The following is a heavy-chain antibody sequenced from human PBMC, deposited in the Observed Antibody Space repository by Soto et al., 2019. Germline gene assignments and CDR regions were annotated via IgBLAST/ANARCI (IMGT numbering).Heavy chain of an antibody. CDR1: GGSISSGYYY. V-gene: IGHV4-30-4*01. Sequence: QVQLQESGPGLVKPSQTLSLTCSVSGGSISSGYYYWSWIRQPPGKGLEWIGNIYYSGNTYYNPSLKRRLIISIDTSKNHFSLKVRSVTAADTAVYYCASSSLYGIDLWDHGTTVTVSS. CDR3: ASSSLYGIDL. J-gene: IGHJ6*02. CDR2: IYYSGNT.